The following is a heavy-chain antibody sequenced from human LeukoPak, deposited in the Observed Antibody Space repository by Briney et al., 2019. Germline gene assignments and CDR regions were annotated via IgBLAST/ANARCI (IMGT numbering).Heavy chain of an antibody. D-gene: IGHD3-10*01. CDR2: INPNSGGT. CDR3: ARVSPLLSLIEAFDI. CDR1: GYTFTGYY. Sequence: ASVKVSCKASGYTFTGYYMHWVRQAPGQGLEWVGWINPNSGGTNYAQKFQGRVTMTRDTSISTAYMELSRLRSDDTAVYYCARVSPLLSLIEAFDIWGQGTMVTVSS. V-gene: IGHV1-2*02. J-gene: IGHJ3*02.